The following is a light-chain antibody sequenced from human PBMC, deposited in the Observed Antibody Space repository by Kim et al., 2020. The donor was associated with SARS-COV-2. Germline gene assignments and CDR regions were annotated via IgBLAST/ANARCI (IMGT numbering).Light chain of an antibody. J-gene: IGKJ4*01. Sequence: DIVMTQSPDSLAVSLGERATINCKSSQSVLSSSNNKNYLAWYQQKPGQPPKLLIYWASTRESGVPDRFSGSGSGTDFTLTISSLQADDVAVYYCQQYYTPPLPFGGGTKLEI. CDR1: QSVLSSSNNKNY. CDR2: WAS. CDR3: QQYYTPPLP. V-gene: IGKV4-1*01.